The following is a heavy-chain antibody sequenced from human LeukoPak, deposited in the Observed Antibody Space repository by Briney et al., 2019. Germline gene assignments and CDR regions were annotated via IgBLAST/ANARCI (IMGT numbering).Heavy chain of an antibody. Sequence: GGSLRLSCAASGFTFSSYEMNWVRQVPGKGLEWVSYISSSGSTIYYADSVKGRFTISRDNAKNSLCLQMNSLRAEDTAVYYCVRDPSYGSSWYYYMDVWGKGTTVTVSS. CDR3: VRDPSYGSSWYYYMDV. J-gene: IGHJ6*03. CDR1: GFTFSSYE. CDR2: ISSSGSTI. V-gene: IGHV3-48*03. D-gene: IGHD6-13*01.